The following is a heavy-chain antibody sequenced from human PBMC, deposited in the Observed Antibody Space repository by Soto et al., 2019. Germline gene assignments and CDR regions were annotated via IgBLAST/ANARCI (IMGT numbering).Heavy chain of an antibody. J-gene: IGHJ4*02. Sequence: SETLSLTCTVSGGSISSYYWSWIRQPPGKGLERIGYIYYSGSTNYNPSLKSRVTISVDTSKNQFSLKLSSVTAADTAVYYCARQSAGIVVVAADYFDYWGQGTLVTVSS. D-gene: IGHD2-15*01. CDR3: ARQSAGIVVVAADYFDY. V-gene: IGHV4-59*08. CDR1: GGSISSYY. CDR2: IYYSGST.